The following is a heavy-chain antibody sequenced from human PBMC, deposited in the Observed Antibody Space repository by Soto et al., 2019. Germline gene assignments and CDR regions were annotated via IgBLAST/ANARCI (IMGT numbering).Heavy chain of an antibody. CDR2: ISYDGSNK. CDR3: WSADNYMDV. D-gene: IGHD2-15*01. Sequence: GGSLRLSCAASGFTFSSYGMHWVRQAPGKGREWVAVISYDGSNKYYADSVKGRFTISRDNSKNTLYLQMNSLRAADTAVYYAWSADNYMDVWGKGTTVTVSS. V-gene: IGHV3-30*03. CDR1: GFTFSSYG. J-gene: IGHJ6*03.